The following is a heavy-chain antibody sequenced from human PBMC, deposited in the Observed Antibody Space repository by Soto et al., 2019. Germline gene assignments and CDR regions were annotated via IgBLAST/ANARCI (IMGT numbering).Heavy chain of an antibody. D-gene: IGHD3-10*01. CDR3: AKDWMGSGGMVRGVIDY. Sequence: EVQLLESGGGLVQPGGSLRLSCAASGFTFSSYAMSWVRQAPGKGLEWVSAISGSGGSTYYADSVKGRFTISRDNSKNTLYLQMNSLRAEDTAVYYCAKDWMGSGGMVRGVIDYWGQGTLVTVSS. V-gene: IGHV3-23*01. CDR1: GFTFSSYA. CDR2: ISGSGGST. J-gene: IGHJ4*02.